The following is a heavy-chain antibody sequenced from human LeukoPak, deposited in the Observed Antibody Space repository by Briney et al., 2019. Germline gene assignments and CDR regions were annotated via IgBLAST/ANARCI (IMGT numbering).Heavy chain of an antibody. D-gene: IGHD2-2*01. J-gene: IGHJ5*02. CDR3: ARGQLPPTNWFDP. CDR1: GGSFSGYY. CDR2: INHSGST. V-gene: IGHV4-34*01. Sequence: SETLSLTCAVYGGSFSGYYWSWFRQPPGKGLEWIGEINHSGSTNYNPSLKSRVTISVDTSKNQFSLKLSSVTAADTAVYYCARGQLPPTNWFDPWGQGTLVTVSS.